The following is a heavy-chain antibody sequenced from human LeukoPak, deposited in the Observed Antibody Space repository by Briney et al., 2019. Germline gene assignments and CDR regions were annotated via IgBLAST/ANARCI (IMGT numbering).Heavy chain of an antibody. CDR1: GFTFGSYS. D-gene: IGHD5-12*01. V-gene: IGHV3-48*01. J-gene: IGHJ4*02. Sequence: GGSLRLSCAASGFTFGSYSMNWVRQAPGKGLEWVSYISSSSSTIYYADSVKGRFTISRDNAKNSLYLQMNSLRAEDTAVYYCARERLGGVDYWGQGTLVTVSS. CDR2: ISSSSSTI. CDR3: ARERLGGVDY.